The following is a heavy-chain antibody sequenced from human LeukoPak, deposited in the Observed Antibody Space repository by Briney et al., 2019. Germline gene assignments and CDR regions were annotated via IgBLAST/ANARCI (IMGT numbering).Heavy chain of an antibody. Sequence: GESLKISCKGSGYSFTSYWIGWVRQMPGKGQEWMGIIFPGDSDTTYSPSFQGQITISADKSISTAYVQWSSLKASDTAMYYCARLPLSRSSWVDHWGQGTLVTVSS. CDR3: ARLPLSRSSWVDH. J-gene: IGHJ4*02. V-gene: IGHV5-51*01. CDR1: GYSFTSYW. D-gene: IGHD6-13*01. CDR2: IFPGDSDT.